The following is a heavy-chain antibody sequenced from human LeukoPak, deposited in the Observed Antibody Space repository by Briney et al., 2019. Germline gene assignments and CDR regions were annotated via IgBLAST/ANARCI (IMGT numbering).Heavy chain of an antibody. Sequence: GASVKVSYKASGYTFTGYYMHWVRQAPGQGLEWMGWINPNSGGTNYAQKFQGRVTMTRDTSISTAYMELSRLRSDDTAVYYCARDLGYSSSSGGLDYWGQGTLVTVSS. CDR2: INPNSGGT. D-gene: IGHD6-6*01. V-gene: IGHV1-2*02. J-gene: IGHJ4*02. CDR1: GYTFTGYY. CDR3: ARDLGYSSSSGGLDY.